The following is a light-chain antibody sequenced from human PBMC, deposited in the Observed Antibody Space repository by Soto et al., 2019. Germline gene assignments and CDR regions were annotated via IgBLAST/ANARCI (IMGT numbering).Light chain of an antibody. J-gene: IGKJ1*01. Sequence: EIVLTQSPGTLSLSPGERATLSCRASQTVGNNYLDWYQQKPGQAPRLLISGASSRATVIPDRFSGSGSGTDFTLTISRLEPEDFAVYYCRQSATSPRTFGQGTKVEIK. CDR3: RQSATSPRT. V-gene: IGKV3-20*01. CDR2: GAS. CDR1: QTVGNNY.